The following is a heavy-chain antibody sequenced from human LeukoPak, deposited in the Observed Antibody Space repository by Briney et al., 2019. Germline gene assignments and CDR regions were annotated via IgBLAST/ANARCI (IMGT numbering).Heavy chain of an antibody. J-gene: IGHJ4*02. Sequence: PGGSLRLSCAASGFTFSSYGMNWVRQAPGKGQEWVSGISPSGGGTYYADSVKGRFTISRDDSKNTLSLQMNSLRVEDTAVYYCAQDLAWGAFDHWGQGTLVTVSS. D-gene: IGHD7-27*01. CDR1: GFTFSSYG. CDR2: ISPSGGGT. CDR3: AQDLAWGAFDH. V-gene: IGHV3-23*01.